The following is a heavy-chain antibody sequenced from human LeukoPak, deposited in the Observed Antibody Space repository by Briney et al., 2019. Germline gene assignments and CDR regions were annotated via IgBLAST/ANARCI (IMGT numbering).Heavy chain of an antibody. J-gene: IGHJ5*02. CDR2: IDPSDSYT. Sequence: GESLKISCTGSGYSFTSYWISWVRQMPGKGLEWMGRIDPSDSYTNYSPSFQGHVTISADKSISTAYLQWSSLKASDTAMYYCARHSHSYYDILTGPYGWFDPWGQGTLVTVSS. V-gene: IGHV5-10-1*01. CDR1: GYSFTSYW. CDR3: ARHSHSYYDILTGPYGWFDP. D-gene: IGHD3-9*01.